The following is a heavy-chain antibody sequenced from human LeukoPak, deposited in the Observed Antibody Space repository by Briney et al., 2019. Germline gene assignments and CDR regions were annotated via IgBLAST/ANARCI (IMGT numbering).Heavy chain of an antibody. CDR1: GFTFSSNG. J-gene: IGHJ4*02. D-gene: IGHD6-13*01. CDR3: AKDRIIAAAGTIDY. V-gene: IGHV3-30*02. Sequence: PGGSLRLSCAASGFTFSSNGMHWVRQAPGKGLEWVAFIRYDGSNKYYADSVKGRFTISRDNSKNTLYLQMNSLRAEDTAVYYCAKDRIIAAAGTIDYWGQGTLVTVSS. CDR2: IRYDGSNK.